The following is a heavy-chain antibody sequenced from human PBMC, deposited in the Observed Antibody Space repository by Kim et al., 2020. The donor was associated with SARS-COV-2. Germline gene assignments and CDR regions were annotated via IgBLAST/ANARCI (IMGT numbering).Heavy chain of an antibody. CDR1: GYSISSGYY. D-gene: IGHD3-10*01. CDR3: ARDPPTLWFYGRGPFDS. Sequence: SESLSLTCTVSGYSISSGYYWGWLRQPPGKRLEWIASIYHSGSTYYSPSLKSRVTISVDTSKNQVSLNLNSVTAADTAVYYCARDPPTLWFYGRGPFDS. V-gene: IGHV4-38-2*02. J-gene: IGHJ5*01. CDR2: IYHSGST.